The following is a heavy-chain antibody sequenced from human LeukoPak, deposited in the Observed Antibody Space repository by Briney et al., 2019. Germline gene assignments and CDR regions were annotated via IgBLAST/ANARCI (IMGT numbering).Heavy chain of an antibody. CDR1: GFTLSSYS. CDR3: ARSSPYCSGGSCFDY. CDR2: ISSSSSTI. Sequence: GGSLRLSCAASGFTLSSYSMNWVRQAPGKGLESVSYISSSSSTIYYADSVKGRFTISRDNAKNSLYLRMNSLRDEDTAVYYCARSSPYCSGGSCFDYWGQGTLVTVSS. J-gene: IGHJ4*02. D-gene: IGHD2-15*01. V-gene: IGHV3-48*02.